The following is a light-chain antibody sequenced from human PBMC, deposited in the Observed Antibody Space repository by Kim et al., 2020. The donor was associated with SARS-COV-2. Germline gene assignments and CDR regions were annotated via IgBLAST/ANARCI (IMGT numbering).Light chain of an antibody. J-gene: IGLJ2*01. V-gene: IGLV2-14*03. CDR3: SSYTSTYTYV. Sequence: GQSIAISCTGTSSDVGGYDYVSWHQQHPGRAPKVVIFDVSNRPSGVSDRFSGSKSGNTASLTISGLQAEDEADYYCSSYTSTYTYVFGGGTQLTVL. CDR2: DVS. CDR1: SSDVGGYDY.